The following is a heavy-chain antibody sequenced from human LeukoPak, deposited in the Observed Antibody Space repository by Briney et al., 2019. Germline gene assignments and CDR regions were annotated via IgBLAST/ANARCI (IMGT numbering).Heavy chain of an antibody. V-gene: IGHV4-34*01. Sequence: PSETLSLTCAVYGGSFSGYHWSWIRQPPGKGLEWIGEINHSGSTNYNPSLKSRVTISVDKSKNQFSLKLSSVTAADTAVYYCARKKYCSSTSCYHYYYYYGMDVWGQGTTVTVSS. J-gene: IGHJ6*02. CDR2: INHSGST. CDR1: GGSFSGYH. D-gene: IGHD2-2*01. CDR3: ARKKYCSSTSCYHYYYYYGMDV.